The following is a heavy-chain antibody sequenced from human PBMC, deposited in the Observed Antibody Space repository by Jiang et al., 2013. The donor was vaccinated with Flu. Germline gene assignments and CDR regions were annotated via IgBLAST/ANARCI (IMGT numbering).Heavy chain of an antibody. D-gene: IGHD3-22*01. V-gene: IGHV3-30-3*01. CDR1: GFIFRDHA. Sequence: VQLLESGGDVVQPGRSLRLSCEASGFIFRDHAMHWVRQVPGKGLEWVALISYDGSSSYYADSAKGRFTISRDNSKNTLFLQMNRLRVEDTAMYYCARDWVYYDGSGPSSLDYWGQGTLVTVSS. J-gene: IGHJ4*02. CDR2: ISYDGSSS. CDR3: ARDWVYYDGSGPSSLDY.